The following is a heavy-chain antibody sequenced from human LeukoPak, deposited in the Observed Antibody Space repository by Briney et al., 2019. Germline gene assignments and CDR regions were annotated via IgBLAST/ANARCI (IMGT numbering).Heavy chain of an antibody. CDR1: GFTFSSYA. J-gene: IGHJ6*02. Sequence: TGASLRVSCAASGFTFSSYAMSWVRQAPGKGLEWVSAISGSGGSTYYADSVKGRFSISRDNSKNTLYLQMNSLRAEDTAVYYCAKDHDIAVNYYYGMDVWGQGTTVTVSS. V-gene: IGHV3-23*01. D-gene: IGHD2-2*01. CDR3: AKDHDIAVNYYYGMDV. CDR2: ISGSGGST.